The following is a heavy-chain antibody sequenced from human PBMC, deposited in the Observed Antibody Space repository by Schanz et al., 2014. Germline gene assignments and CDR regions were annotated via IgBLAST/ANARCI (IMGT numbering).Heavy chain of an antibody. V-gene: IGHV3-66*01. J-gene: IGHJ6*02. CDR1: GFTVSSNY. CDR2: IYSGGNT. Sequence: EVQLVESGGGLVQPGGSLRLSCAASGFTVSSNYMSWVRQAPGKGLEWVSVIYSGGNTYYADSVKGRFTVSRDNSKNTLYLQMNSLRPGDTAVYYCARSPRDIVVVPAARYPLYYYYGMDVWGQGTTVTVSS. D-gene: IGHD2-2*01. CDR3: ARSPRDIVVVPAARYPLYYYYGMDV.